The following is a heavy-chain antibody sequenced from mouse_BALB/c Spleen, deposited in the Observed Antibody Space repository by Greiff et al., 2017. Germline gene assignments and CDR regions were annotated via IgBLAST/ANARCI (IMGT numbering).Heavy chain of an antibody. Sequence: VQLQESGAELVRPGTSVKVSCKASGYAFTNYLIEWVKQRPGQGLEWIGVINPGSGGTNYNEKFKGKATLTADKSSSTAYMQLSSLTSDDSAVYFCARCGYDEGYFDYWGQGTTLTVSS. V-gene: IGHV1-54*01. J-gene: IGHJ2*01. D-gene: IGHD2-2*01. CDR2: INPGSGGT. CDR3: ARCGYDEGYFDY. CDR1: GYAFTNYL.